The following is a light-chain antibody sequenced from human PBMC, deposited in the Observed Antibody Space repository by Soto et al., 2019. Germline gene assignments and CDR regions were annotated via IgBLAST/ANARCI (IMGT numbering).Light chain of an antibody. Sequence: EIVLTQSPGTLSLSPGERATLSCRASQSVSSSYLAWYQQKPGQAPRLLIYGASSRATSIPDRFSGSGSGTDFTLTISRLEPEDFAVYYCQQYGSSPPWTFGQGTNVEIK. CDR2: GAS. J-gene: IGKJ1*01. CDR1: QSVSSSY. CDR3: QQYGSSPPWT. V-gene: IGKV3-20*01.